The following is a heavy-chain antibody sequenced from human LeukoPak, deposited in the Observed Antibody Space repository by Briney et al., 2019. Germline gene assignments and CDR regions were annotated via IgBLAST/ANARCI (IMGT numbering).Heavy chain of an antibody. CDR2: IRSKAYGGTT. V-gene: IGHV3-49*04. Sequence: GGSLRLSCTASGFTFGDHAMSWVRQAPGKGLEWVGFIRSKAYGGTTEYVASVKGRFTISRDDSKSIAYLQMNSLKTEDTAVYYCTRGPRQLWLYYGMDVWGQGTTVIVSS. CDR1: GFTFGDHA. CDR3: TRGPRQLWLYYGMDV. D-gene: IGHD5-18*01. J-gene: IGHJ6*02.